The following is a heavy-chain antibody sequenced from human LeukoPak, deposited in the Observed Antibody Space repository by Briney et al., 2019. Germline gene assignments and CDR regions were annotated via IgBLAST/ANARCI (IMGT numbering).Heavy chain of an antibody. V-gene: IGHV1-2*02. CDR3: ARDFLKVWGSYRYPLHY. D-gene: IGHD3-16*02. CDR1: GYTFTTYY. J-gene: IGHJ4*02. CDR2: INPNSGGT. Sequence: GASVKVSCKASGYTFTTYYMHWVRQAPGQGLEWMGWINPNSGGTNYAQKFQGRVTMTRDTSISTAYMELSRLRSDDTAVYYCARDFLKVWGSYRYPLHYWGQGTLVTVSS.